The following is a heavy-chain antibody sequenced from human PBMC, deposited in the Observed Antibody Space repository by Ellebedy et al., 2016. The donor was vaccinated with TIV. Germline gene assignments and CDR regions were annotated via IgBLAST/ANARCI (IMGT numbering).Heavy chain of an antibody. CDR3: ASDGSYGDFLSPTHAFEN. D-gene: IGHD4-17*01. Sequence: GESLKISCAASGFSFNSYWMTWVRQAPGKGLEWVANINQDGGEKHNVASVEGRFTISRDNAKKSLYLQMISLRAEDTAVYYCASDGSYGDFLSPTHAFENWGQGTMVIVSS. V-gene: IGHV3-7*01. CDR1: GFSFNSYW. CDR2: INQDGGEK. J-gene: IGHJ3*02.